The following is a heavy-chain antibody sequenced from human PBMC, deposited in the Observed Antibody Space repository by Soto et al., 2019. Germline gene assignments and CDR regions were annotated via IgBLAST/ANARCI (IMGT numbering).Heavy chain of an antibody. CDR3: ERGESGYYAFDI. J-gene: IGHJ3*02. CDR1: GGTFSSYA. V-gene: IGHV1-69*01. D-gene: IGHD3-22*01. CDR2: IIPIFGTA. Sequence: QVQLVQSGAEVKQPGSSVKVSCKASGGTFSSYAISWVRQAPGQGLEWMGGIIPIFGTANYAQKFQGRVTITADESTSTAYMELSSLISEDTAVYYCERGESGYYAFDIWGQGTMVTVSS.